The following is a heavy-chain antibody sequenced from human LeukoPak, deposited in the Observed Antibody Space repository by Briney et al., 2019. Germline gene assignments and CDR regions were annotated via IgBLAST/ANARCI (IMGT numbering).Heavy chain of an antibody. V-gene: IGHV3-72*01. J-gene: IGHJ3*02. CDR1: GFTFSDYY. CDR3: ARAPDAFDI. CDR2: SRNKANSYTT. Sequence: GGSLRLSCAASGFTFSDYYMDWVRQAPGKGLEWVGRSRNKANSYTTEYAASVKGRFTISRDDSKNSLYLQMYSLKTEDTAVYYCARAPDAFDIWGQGTMVTVSS.